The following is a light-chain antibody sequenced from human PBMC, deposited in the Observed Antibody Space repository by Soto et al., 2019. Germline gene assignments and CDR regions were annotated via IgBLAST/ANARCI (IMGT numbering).Light chain of an antibody. J-gene: IGKJ1*01. CDR2: KPS. Sequence: DIQMTQSPSTLSASVGDRVTITCRASQSFNYWLAWYQQKPGKAPKLLIYKPSTLESGVPSRFIGSGSGTEFTFTISILQPDDFVTYYCQQYNSDPRTFGQGTKVEIK. CDR1: QSFNYW. V-gene: IGKV1-5*03. CDR3: QQYNSDPRT.